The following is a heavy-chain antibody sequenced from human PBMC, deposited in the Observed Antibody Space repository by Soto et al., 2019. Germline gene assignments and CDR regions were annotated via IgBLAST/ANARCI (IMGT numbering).Heavy chain of an antibody. CDR1: GCSIIGDY. D-gene: IGHD5-18*01. J-gene: IGHJ6*02. CDR3: VRQGYGPLHGLVDV. CDR2: VHDSWGA. Sequence: SGTLSLTCTVAGCSIIGDYWRCIRLPPGKPIEWIGYVHDSWGAAYNPSLRSRVAISLDTSKSQFSLSLTFVSATDTAMYYCVRQGYGPLHGLVDVWGQGTTVT. V-gene: IGHV4-59*08.